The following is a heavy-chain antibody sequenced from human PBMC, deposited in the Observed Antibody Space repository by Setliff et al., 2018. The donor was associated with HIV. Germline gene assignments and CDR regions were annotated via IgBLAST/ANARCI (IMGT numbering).Heavy chain of an antibody. V-gene: IGHV4-31*03. CDR3: ARVSQDLLGAFDI. CDR1: GDSINSGDYY. Sequence: SETLSLTCTVSGDSINSGDYYWTWIRHHPGKGLEWIGCIYYSGSTNYNPSLKSRVIISVDSSKNQFFLKLTSVTAADTAMYYCARVSQDLLGAFDIWGQGTMVTVSS. D-gene: IGHD7-27*01. J-gene: IGHJ3*02. CDR2: IYYSGST.